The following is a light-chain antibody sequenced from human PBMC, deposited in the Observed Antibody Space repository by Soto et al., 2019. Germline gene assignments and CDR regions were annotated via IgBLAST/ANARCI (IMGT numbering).Light chain of an antibody. CDR3: MQALQTLWT. CDR1: QSLLHSNGYNY. CDR2: LGS. J-gene: IGKJ2*02. V-gene: IGKV2-28*01. Sequence: DIVMTQTPLSLPVTPGEPAYISCRSSQSLLHSNGYNYLDWYLQKPGQSPQLLIYLGSNRASGVPDMFSGSVSVTDFTLKISRVEAEDVGVYYCMQALQTLWTFGQGTKLEIK.